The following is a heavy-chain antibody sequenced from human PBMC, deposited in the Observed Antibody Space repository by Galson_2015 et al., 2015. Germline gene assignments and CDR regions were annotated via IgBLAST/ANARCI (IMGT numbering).Heavy chain of an antibody. CDR2: ILFDGSNK. V-gene: IGHV3-30*18. D-gene: IGHD3-10*01. J-gene: IGHJ5*02. CDR3: AKGGSGPDWFDP. Sequence: SLRLSCAASRFSISNYGMHWVRQAPGKGLEWVATILFDGSNKFYADSVKGRFTISRDNYENTLYLQMDSLRIEDTAVYFCAKGGSGPDWFDPWGQGALVTSPQ. CDR1: RFSISNYG.